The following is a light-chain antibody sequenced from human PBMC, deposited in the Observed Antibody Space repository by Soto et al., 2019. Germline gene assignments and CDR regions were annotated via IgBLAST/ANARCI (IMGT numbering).Light chain of an antibody. Sequence: EIVFTHSPATLSLSPEERATLSCRASPSVTNYLAWYQQKPGQAPRLLIYGASSRATGIPDRFSGSGSGTDFTLTISRLEPEDFAVYYCRQYGSSPGLTFGGGTKVEI. V-gene: IGKV3-20*01. CDR1: PSVTNY. CDR2: GAS. CDR3: RQYGSSPGLT. J-gene: IGKJ4*01.